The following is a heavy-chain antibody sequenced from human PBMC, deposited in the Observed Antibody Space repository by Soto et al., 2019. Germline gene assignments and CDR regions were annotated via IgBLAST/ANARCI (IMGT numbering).Heavy chain of an antibody. CDR2: TTSSSIYK. CDR1: GFTFSDYT. J-gene: IGHJ6*02. D-gene: IGHD6-13*01. Sequence: EVQMVESGGGLVKPGGSLRLSCAASGFTFSDYTMNWVRQAPGKGLEWVSSTTSSSIYKYYAYSVMGRFTISRDNAKNSPYLQRNSLRAEDTDVYYCARVRREGIAIAQMDVWGQGTTVTVSS. CDR3: ARVRREGIAIAQMDV. V-gene: IGHV3-21*01.